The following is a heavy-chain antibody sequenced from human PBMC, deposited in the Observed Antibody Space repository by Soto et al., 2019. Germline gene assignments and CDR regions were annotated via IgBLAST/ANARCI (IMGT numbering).Heavy chain of an antibody. V-gene: IGHV3-9*01. CDR2: ISWNSGSI. D-gene: IGHD5-12*01. CDR3: AKGPDMMATNIDIFDY. CDR1: GFTFDDYA. Sequence: EVQLVESGGGLVQPGRSLRLSCAASGFTFDDYAMHWVRQAPGKGLEWVSGISWNSGSIGYADSVKGRFTISRDNAKNSLYLQMNSLRAEDTALYYCAKGPDMMATNIDIFDYWGQGTLVTVSS. J-gene: IGHJ4*02.